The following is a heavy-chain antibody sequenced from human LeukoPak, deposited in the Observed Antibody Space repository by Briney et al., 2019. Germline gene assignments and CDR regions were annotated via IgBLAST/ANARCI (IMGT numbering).Heavy chain of an antibody. CDR3: ATYTHWVAGDV. CDR2: MNQGGSEK. J-gene: IGHJ6*02. V-gene: IGHV3-7*01. D-gene: IGHD3-16*01. CDR1: GFTFSDSW. Sequence: GGSLRLSCAASGFTFSDSWMSWVRQAPGKGLEWVANMNQGGSEKDYVDSVKGRFTISRDNARNSLYLQMGSLRAEDTAVYYCATYTHWVAGDVWGQGTTVTVSS.